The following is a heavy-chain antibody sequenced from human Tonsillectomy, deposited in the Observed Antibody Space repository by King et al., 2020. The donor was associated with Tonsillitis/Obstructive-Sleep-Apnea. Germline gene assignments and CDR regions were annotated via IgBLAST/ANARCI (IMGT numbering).Heavy chain of an antibody. V-gene: IGHV3-30*01. J-gene: IGHJ4*02. D-gene: IGHD4-17*01. CDR3: AKDPGDQGNFDY. Sequence: VQLVESGGGVVQPGRSLRLSCAASGFTFRSYAMHWVRHLPGRGLEWVAVVSYDGNNVHYSDSVKGRFTISRDNSKNTLVLQMNSLTAEDTAVYYCAKDPGDQGNFDYWGQGALVTVSS. CDR2: VSYDGNNV. CDR1: GFTFRSYA.